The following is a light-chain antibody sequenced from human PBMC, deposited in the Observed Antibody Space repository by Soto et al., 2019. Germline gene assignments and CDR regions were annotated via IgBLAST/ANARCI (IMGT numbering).Light chain of an antibody. CDR1: QSVSTN. CDR3: QQYNNWPLT. J-gene: IGKJ4*01. CDR2: DAS. Sequence: EIVLTQSPDTLFLSPGERATLSCRASQSVSTNSLAWYQQKPGQAPRPLIYDASTMATGFPARFSGSGSGTEFTLTISSLQSEDFAVYYCQQYNNWPLTFGGGTKVDI. V-gene: IGKV3-15*01.